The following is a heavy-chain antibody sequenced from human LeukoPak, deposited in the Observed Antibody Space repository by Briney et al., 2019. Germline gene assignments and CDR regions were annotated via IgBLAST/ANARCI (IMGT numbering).Heavy chain of an antibody. CDR1: GGSFSGYY. J-gene: IGHJ4*02. D-gene: IGHD6-6*01. CDR2: IYHSGST. V-gene: IGHV4-34*01. Sequence: PSETLSLTCAVYGGSFSGYYWNWIRQPPGKGLEWIGEIYHSGSTNYNSSLKSRVAISVDTSKNQFSLKLSSVTAADTAVYYCARRSLYSSSSGISYWGQGTLVTVSS. CDR3: ARRSLYSSSSGISY.